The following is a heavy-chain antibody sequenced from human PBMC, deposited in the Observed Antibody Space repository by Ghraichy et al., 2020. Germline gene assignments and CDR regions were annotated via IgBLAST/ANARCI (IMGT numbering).Heavy chain of an antibody. D-gene: IGHD6-19*01. CDR2: IYTSGST. CDR3: ARDRQGQWLADDGFDI. Sequence: SETLSLTCTVSGGSISSYYWSWIRQPAGKGLEWIGHIYTSGSTNYNPSLKSRVTMSVDTSKNQFSLKLSSVTAADTAVYYCARDRQGQWLADDGFDIWGQGTRVTVSS. V-gene: IGHV4-4*07. J-gene: IGHJ3*02. CDR1: GGSISSYY.